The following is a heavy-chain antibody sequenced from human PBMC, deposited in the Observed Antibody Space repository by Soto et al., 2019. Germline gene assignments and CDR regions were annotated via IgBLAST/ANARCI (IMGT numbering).Heavy chain of an antibody. CDR2: IIPIFGTA. Sequence: SVKVSCKASGGTFSSYTISWVRQAPGQGLEWMGGIIPIFGTANYAQKFQGRVTITADESTSTAYMELSSLRSEDTAVYYCARGPPYCSGGSCYPHWFDPWGQGTLVTVSS. V-gene: IGHV1-69*13. D-gene: IGHD2-15*01. J-gene: IGHJ5*02. CDR3: ARGPPYCSGGSCYPHWFDP. CDR1: GGTFSSYT.